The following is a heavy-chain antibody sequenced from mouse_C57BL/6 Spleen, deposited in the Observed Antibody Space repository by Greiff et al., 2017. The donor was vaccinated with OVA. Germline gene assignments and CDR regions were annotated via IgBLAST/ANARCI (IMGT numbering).Heavy chain of an antibody. CDR2: IYPGDGDT. J-gene: IGHJ2*01. D-gene: IGHD4-1*01. CDR1: GYAFSSYW. Sequence: QVQLKESGAELVKPGASVKISCKASGYAFSSYWMNWVKQRPGKGLEWIGQIYPGDGDTNYNGKFKGKATLTADKSSSTAYMQLSSLTSEDSAVYFCASWDSYYFDYWGQGTTLTVSS. CDR3: ASWDSYYFDY. V-gene: IGHV1-80*01.